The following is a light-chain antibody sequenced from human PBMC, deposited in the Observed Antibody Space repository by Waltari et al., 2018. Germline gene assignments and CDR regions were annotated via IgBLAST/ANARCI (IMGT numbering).Light chain of an antibody. J-gene: IGLJ2*01. CDR2: RND. CDR1: SFNIGYNF. V-gene: IGLV1-47*01. Sequence: QSVLTQPPSASGLPGQRVIISCSGTSFNIGYNFVFWYHQNPGAAPKLLIYRNDQRPSGVPGRFSGSKSGTSASLAISGLRSEDEGDYYCAAWDGSVSAHVVFGGGTSVTVL. CDR3: AAWDGSVSAHVV.